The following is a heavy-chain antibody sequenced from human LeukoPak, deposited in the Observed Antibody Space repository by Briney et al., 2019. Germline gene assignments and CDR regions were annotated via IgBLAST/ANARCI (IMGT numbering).Heavy chain of an antibody. CDR1: GFTFSSYW. CDR2: IKQDGSEK. Sequence: PGGSLRLSCAASGFTFSSYWMSWVRQAPGKGLELVANIKQDGSEKYYVDSVKGRFTISRDNAKNSLYLQMNSLRAVDTAVYYCARDLDPSSSPFPYYFDYGSQGTLVTVSS. D-gene: IGHD6-6*01. J-gene: IGHJ4*02. CDR3: ARDLDPSSSPFPYYFDY. V-gene: IGHV3-7*01.